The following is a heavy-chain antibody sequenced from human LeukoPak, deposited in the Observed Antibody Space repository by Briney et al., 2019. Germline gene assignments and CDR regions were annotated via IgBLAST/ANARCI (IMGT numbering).Heavy chain of an antibody. CDR1: GFTFSKYW. CDR2: INTDGTVT. J-gene: IGHJ4*02. D-gene: IGHD6-19*01. Sequence: GGSLRLSCAASGFTFSKYWMLRVRQAPGKGLESVSRINTDGTVTTYADSVKGRFTVSRDNADNTMFLQMNSVRDEDTAVYYCATKQWLAPPPDSWGQGTPVTASS. V-gene: IGHV3-74*01. CDR3: ATKQWLAPPPDS.